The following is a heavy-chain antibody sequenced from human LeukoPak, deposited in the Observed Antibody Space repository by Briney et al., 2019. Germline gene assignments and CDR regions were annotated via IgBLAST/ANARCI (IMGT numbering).Heavy chain of an antibody. D-gene: IGHD3-10*01. CDR3: AKDYEGFGEF. V-gene: IGHV3-43*01. J-gene: IGHJ1*01. CDR2: IEGSGIT. CDR1: GFSHDVFT. Sequence: GGSLRLSCAVSGFSHDVFTVHWVRQAPGKGLEWLSLIEGSGITSYAGSVKGRFTISRDNTKNSVYLQMNSLRTEDTAFYYCAKDYEGFGEFWGQGTLVSVSS.